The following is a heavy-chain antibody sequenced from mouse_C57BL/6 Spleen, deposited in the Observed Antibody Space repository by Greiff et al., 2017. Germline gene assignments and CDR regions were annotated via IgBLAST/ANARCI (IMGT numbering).Heavy chain of an antibody. CDR1: GYTFTSYW. CDR3: ATNWDRGY. Sequence: VKLQQPGAELVRPGTSVKLSCKASGYTFTSYWMHWVKQRPGQGLEWIGVIDPSDSYTNYNQKFKGKATLTVDTSSSTAYMQLSSLTSEDSAVYYCATNWDRGYWGQGTTLTVSS. V-gene: IGHV1-59*01. CDR2: IDPSDSYT. D-gene: IGHD4-1*01. J-gene: IGHJ2*01.